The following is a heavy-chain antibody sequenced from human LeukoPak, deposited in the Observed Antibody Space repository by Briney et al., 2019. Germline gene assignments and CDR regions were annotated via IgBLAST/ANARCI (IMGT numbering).Heavy chain of an antibody. CDR2: INHSGST. CDR1: GGSFSGYY. D-gene: IGHD6-13*01. CDR3: ARERGRYSSSWYNRNYYYYMDV. V-gene: IGHV4-34*01. Sequence: PSETLSLTCAVYGGSFSGYYWSWIRQPPGKGLEWIGEINHSGSTNYNPSLKSRVTISVDTSKNQFSLKLSSVTAADTAVYYCARERGRYSSSWYNRNYYYYMDVWGKGTTVTVSS. J-gene: IGHJ6*03.